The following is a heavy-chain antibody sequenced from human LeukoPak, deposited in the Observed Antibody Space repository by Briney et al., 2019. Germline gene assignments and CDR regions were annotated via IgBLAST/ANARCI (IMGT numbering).Heavy chain of an antibody. CDR3: ARGRAVTTGDDY. V-gene: IGHV4-4*07. Sequence: SETLSLTCTVSGGSINNYWSWIRQPAGKGLAWIGRIFSSGSTVYHPSLKSRVTMSVDTSRNSFSLKLTSVTAADTAVYYCARGRAVTTGDDYWGQGTLVTVSS. J-gene: IGHJ4*02. CDR1: GGSINNY. D-gene: IGHD4-17*01. CDR2: IFSSGST.